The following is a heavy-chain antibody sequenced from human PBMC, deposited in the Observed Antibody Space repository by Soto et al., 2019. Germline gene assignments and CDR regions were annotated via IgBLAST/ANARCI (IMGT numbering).Heavy chain of an antibody. V-gene: IGHV1-18*01. Sequence: QVQLVQSGAEVKKPGASVKVSCKASGYTFTSYGISWVRQAPGQGLEWMGWISAYNGNTNYAQKLQGRVTMTTDTATSTASMELRSLRFDDTAGYYCARAPGFLASPESAWGQGTMVTVSS. CDR3: ARAPGFLASPESA. CDR2: ISAYNGNT. J-gene: IGHJ5*02. D-gene: IGHD2-2*01. CDR1: GYTFTSYG.